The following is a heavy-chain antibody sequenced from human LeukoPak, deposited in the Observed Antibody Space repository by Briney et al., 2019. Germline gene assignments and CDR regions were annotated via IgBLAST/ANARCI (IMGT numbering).Heavy chain of an antibody. J-gene: IGHJ4*02. Sequence: GGSLRLSCAASGFXLSNYWMNWVRQVPGKGLVWVSRVNKDGSSTVYADSVKGRFTISRDNAKNTLFLDMNGLSAEDTAVYYCARGGASSSFDYWGQGTLVTVS. D-gene: IGHD1-26*01. CDR1: GFXLSNYW. V-gene: IGHV3-74*01. CDR3: ARGGASSSFDY. CDR2: VNKDGSST.